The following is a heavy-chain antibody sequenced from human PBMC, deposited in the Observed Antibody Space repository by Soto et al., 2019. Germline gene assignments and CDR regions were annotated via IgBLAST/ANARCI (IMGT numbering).Heavy chain of an antibody. Sequence: GGSLRLSCAASGFTFSSYSMNWVRQAPGKGLEWVSSISSSSSYIYYADSVKGRFTISRDNAKNSLYLQMNSLRAEDTAVYYCARDLHAIAAAGTGWYYYYGMDVWGQGTTVTVSS. CDR1: GFTFSSYS. D-gene: IGHD6-13*01. V-gene: IGHV3-21*01. J-gene: IGHJ6*02. CDR3: ARDLHAIAAAGTGWYYYYGMDV. CDR2: ISSSSSYI.